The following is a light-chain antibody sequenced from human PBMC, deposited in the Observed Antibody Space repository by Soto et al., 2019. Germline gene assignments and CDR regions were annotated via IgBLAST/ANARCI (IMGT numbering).Light chain of an antibody. Sequence: SYELTQPPSVSVAPRQKATITCGGNNIGSRSVHWYQQKSGQAPVLVVFDDSVRPSGIPERISGYNSGNTATLTISGVEAGDEADYYCQVWDTTSDHWMFGGGTKVTVL. CDR3: QVWDTTSDHWM. CDR1: NIGSRS. J-gene: IGLJ3*02. CDR2: DDS. V-gene: IGLV3-21*02.